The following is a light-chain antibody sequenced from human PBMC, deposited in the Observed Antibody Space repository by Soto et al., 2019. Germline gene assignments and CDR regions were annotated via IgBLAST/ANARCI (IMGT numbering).Light chain of an antibody. CDR3: QQSYNTPRT. Sequence: DIQMTQSPSTLSASVGDRVTITCRASQNINRRLAWYQQKPGKAPNLLIYDASSLESGVPARFSGGGSGTDFTLTISSLQTEDFATYYCQQSYNTPRTCGQGTKVDI. J-gene: IGKJ1*01. CDR1: QNINRR. V-gene: IGKV1-5*01. CDR2: DAS.